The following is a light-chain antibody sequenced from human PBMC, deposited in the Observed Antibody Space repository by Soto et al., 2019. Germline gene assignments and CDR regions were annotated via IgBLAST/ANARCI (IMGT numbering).Light chain of an antibody. CDR2: GAS. J-gene: IGKJ1*01. V-gene: IGKV3-20*01. CDR3: HQYDSWT. Sequence: RVMPQSPGTLSLSPGERATVSCRASQSFNSIYLAWYQQKPGQAPRLLIYGASSRAAGIPDRFSGSGSGTDFTLTISRLEPEDFAVYYCHQYDSWTFGQGTKVDIK. CDR1: QSFNSIY.